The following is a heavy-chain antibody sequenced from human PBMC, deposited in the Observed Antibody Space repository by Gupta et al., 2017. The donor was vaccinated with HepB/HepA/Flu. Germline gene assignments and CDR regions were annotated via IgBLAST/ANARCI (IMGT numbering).Heavy chain of an antibody. CDR2: ISGSATTT. CDR3: AKALYGGFDY. D-gene: IGHD2-8*01. V-gene: IGHV3-23*01. J-gene: IGHJ4*02. CDR1: GFTFSTYA. Sequence: EVQLLQSGGGLVQPGGSLSLSCAVSGFTFSTYAMRWVRQAPGKGLEWVSGISGSATTTNYADSVKGRFTISRDNSKNTLSLQMSSLRAEDTAIYYCAKALYGGFDYWGQGTLVTVSS.